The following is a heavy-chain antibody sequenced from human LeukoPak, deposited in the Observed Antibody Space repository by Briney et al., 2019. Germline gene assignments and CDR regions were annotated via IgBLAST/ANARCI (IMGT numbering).Heavy chain of an antibody. CDR3: ARAPTIFGRFHYYYYGMDV. CDR2: IIPSFGTA. D-gene: IGHD3-3*01. Sequence: ASVKVSCKASGGTFSSYAISWVRQAPGQGLEWMGGIIPSFGTASYAQKFQGRVTITADESTSTAYMELSSLRSEDTAVYYCARAPTIFGRFHYYYYGMDVWGQGTTVTVSS. CDR1: GGTFSSYA. J-gene: IGHJ6*02. V-gene: IGHV1-69*13.